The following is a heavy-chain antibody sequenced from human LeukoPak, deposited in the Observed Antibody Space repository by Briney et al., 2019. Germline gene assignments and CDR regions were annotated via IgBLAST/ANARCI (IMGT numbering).Heavy chain of an antibody. J-gene: IGHJ4*02. CDR2: INNSGTDT. Sequence: GESLRLSCAASGFTFSSYAMTWVRQAPGKGLEWVSSINNSGTDTYYEDSVKGRFTISRDNSKNTLFLHIDSLSAEDTAVYYCAAAVNTGRAEHYWGQGTLVTVSS. D-gene: IGHD4-17*01. CDR1: GFTFSSYA. CDR3: AAAVNTGRAEHY. V-gene: IGHV3-23*01.